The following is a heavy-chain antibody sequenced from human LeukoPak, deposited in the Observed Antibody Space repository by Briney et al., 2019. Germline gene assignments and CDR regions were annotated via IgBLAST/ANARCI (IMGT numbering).Heavy chain of an antibody. CDR2: IYNSVRT. CDR3: VRDLVATIDHYYYGMDG. CDR1: GGSVSSGSYY. D-gene: IGHD5-12*01. Sequence: SETLSLTCIVSGGSVSSGSYYWSWLRQPPGKGLEWIGYIYNSVRTNYNPSLKSRVTISVDTSKNQLSLKLSSVTAADTAVYFCVRDLVATIDHYYYGMDGWGQGTTVTVSS. V-gene: IGHV4-61*01. J-gene: IGHJ6*02.